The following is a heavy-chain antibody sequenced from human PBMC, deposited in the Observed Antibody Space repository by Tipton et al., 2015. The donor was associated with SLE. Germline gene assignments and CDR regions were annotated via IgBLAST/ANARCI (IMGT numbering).Heavy chain of an antibody. CDR2: ISGRDTRT. J-gene: IGHJ4*02. CDR3: AKESGYCSGTNCRLYYFDY. D-gene: IGHD2-2*01. Sequence: SLRLSCAASGFTFSSYAMSWVRQAPGKGLEWVSAISGRDTRTFYADSVKGRFTISRDNSKNTLYLQMNSLRAEDTAVYYCAKESGYCSGTNCRLYYFDYWAPGTLVTVSS. CDR1: GFTFSSYA. V-gene: IGHV3-23*01.